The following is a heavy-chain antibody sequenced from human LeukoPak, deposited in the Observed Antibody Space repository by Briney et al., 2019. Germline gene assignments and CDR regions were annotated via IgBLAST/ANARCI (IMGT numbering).Heavy chain of an antibody. CDR2: TSKDGSDT. D-gene: IGHD6-25*01. V-gene: IGHV3-74*01. CDR1: GFRFGDYW. CDR3: ARGGYSGSYYRFS. J-gene: IGHJ4*02. Sequence: GGSLRLSCAASGFRFGDYWMHWVRQGPGKGPEWLSRTSKDGSDTFYADAAKGRFTASRDNAKNTVYLQVTNVRPEDTAVYFCARGGYSGSYYRFSWGQGTLVTVAS.